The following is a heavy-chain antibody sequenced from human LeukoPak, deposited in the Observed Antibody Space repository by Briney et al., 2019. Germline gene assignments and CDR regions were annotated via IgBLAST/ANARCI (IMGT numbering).Heavy chain of an antibody. CDR3: ARARLLARIGYCSTTSCPGEPFDI. CDR1: GGSFSGYY. Sequence: SETLSLTCAVYGGSFSGYYWTWIRQPAGKGLEWIGRIYTSGSTIYNPSLESRISISVDKSKNQFSLKLSSVTAADTAMYYCARARLLARIGYCSTTSCPGEPFDIWGQGTMVTVSS. V-gene: IGHV4-59*10. D-gene: IGHD2-2*01. CDR2: IYTSGST. J-gene: IGHJ3*02.